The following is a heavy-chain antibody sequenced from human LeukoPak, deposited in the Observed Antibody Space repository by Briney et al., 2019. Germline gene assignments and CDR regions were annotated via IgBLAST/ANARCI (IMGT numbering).Heavy chain of an antibody. D-gene: IGHD3-22*01. CDR1: GFTFSSSW. Sequence: GGSLRLPCAASGFTFSSSWMSWVRQAPGKGLEWVANIKQDGSDKYYVDSVKGRFTISRDNAKNSLYLQMNSLRAEDTAVYYCARDLYRIVVVPHYFDYWGQGTLVTVSS. CDR2: IKQDGSDK. CDR3: ARDLYRIVVVPHYFDY. J-gene: IGHJ4*02. V-gene: IGHV3-7*01.